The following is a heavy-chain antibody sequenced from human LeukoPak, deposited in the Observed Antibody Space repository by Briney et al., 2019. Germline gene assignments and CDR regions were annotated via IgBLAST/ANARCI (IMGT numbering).Heavy chain of an antibody. Sequence: SETLSLTCTVSGGSISSSSYYWGWIRQPPGKGLEWIGSIYYSGSTYYNPSLKSRVTISVDTSKNQFSLKLSSVTAADTAVYYCAKGSKVVLFTRDHYMDVWGKGTTVTISS. CDR1: GGSISSSSYY. J-gene: IGHJ6*03. CDR2: IYYSGST. D-gene: IGHD3-22*01. V-gene: IGHV4-39*07. CDR3: AKGSKVVLFTRDHYMDV.